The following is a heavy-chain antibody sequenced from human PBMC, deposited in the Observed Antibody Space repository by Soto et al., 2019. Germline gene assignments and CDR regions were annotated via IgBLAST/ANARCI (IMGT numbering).Heavy chain of an antibody. D-gene: IGHD2-2*01. Sequence: GGSLRLSCAASGFTFDDYAMHWVRQAPGKGLEWVSGISWNSGSIGYADSVKGRFTISRDNAKNSLYLQMSSLRAEDTALYYCAKDFGAVVPAAIIDYWGQGTLVTVSS. CDR3: AKDFGAVVPAAIIDY. V-gene: IGHV3-9*01. CDR1: GFTFDDYA. CDR2: ISWNSGSI. J-gene: IGHJ4*02.